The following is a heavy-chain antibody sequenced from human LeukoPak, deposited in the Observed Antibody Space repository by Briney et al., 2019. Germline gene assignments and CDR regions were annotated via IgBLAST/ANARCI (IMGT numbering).Heavy chain of an antibody. CDR1: GYTFTGYY. CDR2: INPNSGGT. D-gene: IGHD3-22*01. Sequence: ASVKVSCKASGYTFTGYYMHWVRQAPGQGLEWMGRINPNSGGTNYAQKFQGRVTMTRDTSISTAYMELSRLRSDDTAVYYCARGFYYYDSSGYYYENWFDPWGQGTLVTASS. V-gene: IGHV1-2*06. J-gene: IGHJ5*02. CDR3: ARGFYYYDSSGYYYENWFDP.